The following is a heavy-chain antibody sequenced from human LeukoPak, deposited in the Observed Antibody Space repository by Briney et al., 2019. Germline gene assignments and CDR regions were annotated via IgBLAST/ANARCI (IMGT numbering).Heavy chain of an antibody. CDR3: AREYSYGFYDY. CDR1: GYTFTGYY. Sequence: ASVKVSCKTSGYTFTGYYMNWVRQAPGQGLEWMGWINPNSGGTNYAQKFQGRVTMTRDTSISTAYMELSRLRSDDTAVYYCAREYSYGFYDYWGQGTLVTVSS. D-gene: IGHD5-18*01. CDR2: INPNSGGT. V-gene: IGHV1-2*02. J-gene: IGHJ4*02.